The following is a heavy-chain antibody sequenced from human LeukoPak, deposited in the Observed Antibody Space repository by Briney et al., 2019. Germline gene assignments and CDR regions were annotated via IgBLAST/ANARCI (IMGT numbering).Heavy chain of an antibody. Sequence: PGGSLRLSCAASGFSFSVYEMHWVRQAPGKGLEWISDISSSGTTTYYADSVRGRFSISRDNAKNSVYLQMNSLRAEDTAVYYCARDTGDNFDYGGRGSLVTVSS. D-gene: IGHD2-21*01. CDR1: GFSFSVYE. CDR3: ARDTGDNFDY. J-gene: IGHJ4*02. CDR2: ISSSGTTT. V-gene: IGHV3-48*03.